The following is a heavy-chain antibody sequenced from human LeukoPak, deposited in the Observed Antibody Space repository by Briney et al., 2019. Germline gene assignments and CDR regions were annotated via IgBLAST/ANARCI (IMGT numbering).Heavy chain of an antibody. CDR1: GFTLCYYS. CDR2: IDGSGDTI. CDR3: STRFDC. J-gene: IGHJ4*02. V-gene: IGHV3-48*02. Sequence: GESLRLSCAASGFTLCYYSINSVRQAPGKGLEWVSYIDGSGDTIYYADSVKGRFTISRDNAKNSLDLQMNSLRDEDTAVDYCSTRFDCWGEGTLVTVSS.